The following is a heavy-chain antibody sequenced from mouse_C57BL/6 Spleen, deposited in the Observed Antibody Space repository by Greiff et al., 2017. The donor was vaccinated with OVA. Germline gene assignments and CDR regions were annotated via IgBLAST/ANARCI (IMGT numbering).Heavy chain of an antibody. V-gene: IGHV1-82*01. J-gene: IGHJ1*03. Sequence: VQGVESGPELVKPGASVKISCKASGYAFSSSWMNWVKQRPGKGLEWIGRIYPGDGDTNYNGKFKGKATLTADKSSSTAYMQLSSLTSEDSAVYFCARWGFYWYFDVWGTGTTVTVSS. D-gene: IGHD3-1*01. CDR3: ARWGFYWYFDV. CDR2: IYPGDGDT. CDR1: GYAFSSSW.